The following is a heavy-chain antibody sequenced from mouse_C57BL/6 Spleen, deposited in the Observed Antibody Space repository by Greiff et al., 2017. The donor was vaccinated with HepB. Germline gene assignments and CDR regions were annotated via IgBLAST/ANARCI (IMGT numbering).Heavy chain of an antibody. CDR2: IHPNSGST. CDR3: AREGTYYSNYLDY. Sequence: QVQLQQPGAELVKPGASVKLSCKASGYTFTSYWMHWVKQRPGQGLEWIGMIHPNSGSTNYNEKFKSKATLTVDKSSSTAYMQLSSLTSEDSAVYYCAREGTYYSNYLDYWGQGTTLTVSS. CDR1: GYTFTSYW. D-gene: IGHD2-5*01. J-gene: IGHJ2*01. V-gene: IGHV1-64*01.